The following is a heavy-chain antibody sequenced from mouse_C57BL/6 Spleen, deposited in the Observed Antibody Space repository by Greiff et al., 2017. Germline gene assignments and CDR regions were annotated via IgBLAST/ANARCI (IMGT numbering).Heavy chain of an antibody. V-gene: IGHV1-81*01. J-gene: IGHJ4*01. Sequence: VQGVESGAELARPGASVKLSCKASGYTFTSYGISWVKQRTGQGLEWIGEIYPRSGNTYYNEKFKGKATLTADKSSSTAYMELRSLTSEDSAVYFCARSRLDYAMDYWGQGTSVTVSS. CDR3: ARSRLDYAMDY. D-gene: IGHD2-4*01. CDR1: GYTFTSYG. CDR2: IYPRSGNT.